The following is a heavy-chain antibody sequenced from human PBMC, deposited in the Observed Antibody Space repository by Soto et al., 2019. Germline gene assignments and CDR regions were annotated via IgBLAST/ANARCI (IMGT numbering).Heavy chain of an antibody. Sequence: SETLSLTCTVSGGSISSSSYYWGWIRQPPGKGLEWIGSIYYSGSTYYNPSLKGRVTLSVDTSKNQFSLRLSSVTAADTAVYYCASSGWIQLWSGLDYWGQGTLVTVSS. CDR3: ASSGWIQLWSGLDY. J-gene: IGHJ4*02. CDR2: IYYSGST. CDR1: GGSISSSSYY. V-gene: IGHV4-39*01. D-gene: IGHD5-18*01.